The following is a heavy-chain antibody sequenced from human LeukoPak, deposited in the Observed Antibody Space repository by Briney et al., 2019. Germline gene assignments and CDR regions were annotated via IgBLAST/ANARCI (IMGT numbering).Heavy chain of an antibody. CDR2: IIPILGIA. D-gene: IGHD2-2*01. CDR1: GGTFSSYA. J-gene: IGHJ6*03. Sequence: EASVKVSCKASGGTFSSYAISWVRQAPGQGLEWMGRIIPILGIANYAQKFQGRVTITRDTSASTAYMELSSLRSEDTAVYYCARDLLGYCSSTSCYQYYYYYYMDVWGKGTTVTVSS. V-gene: IGHV1-69*04. CDR3: ARDLLGYCSSTSCYQYYYYYYMDV.